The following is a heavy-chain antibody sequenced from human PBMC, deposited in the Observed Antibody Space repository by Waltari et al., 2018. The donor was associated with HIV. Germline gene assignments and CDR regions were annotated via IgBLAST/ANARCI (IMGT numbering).Heavy chain of an antibody. J-gene: IGHJ4*02. Sequence: QLQLHESGPGLVKPSETLSLTCIVSGFSISSNNYYWGWIRQPPGKGLEWIGNIFYSGTTNNTPSRRSRVTISIDTSKSQFSRNLDSVTAADTAIYYFARHKNRGSYSPVDFWAQGTLVAVPS. CDR2: IFYSGTT. V-gene: IGHV4-39*07. CDR3: ARHKNRGSYSPVDF. CDR1: GFSISSNNYY. D-gene: IGHD1-26*01.